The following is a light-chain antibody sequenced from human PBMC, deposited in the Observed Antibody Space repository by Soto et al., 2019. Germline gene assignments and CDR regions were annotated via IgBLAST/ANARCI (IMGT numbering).Light chain of an antibody. CDR2: GAS. Sequence: EIVMTQSPATLSVSPGERATLSCRASQSVSSNLAWYQQKPGQAPTLLIYGASARATGIPARFSGSGSGTEFTLTISSLQSEDFAVYYCQQFNKWPPVFGPGTTVDIK. J-gene: IGKJ3*01. CDR1: QSVSSN. V-gene: IGKV3-15*01. CDR3: QQFNKWPPV.